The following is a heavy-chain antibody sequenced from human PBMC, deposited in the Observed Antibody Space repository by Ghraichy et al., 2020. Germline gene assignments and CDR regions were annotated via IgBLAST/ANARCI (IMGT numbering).Heavy chain of an antibody. V-gene: IGHV3-7*03. CDR2: IKHDGTEK. CDR1: GFTISTSW. J-gene: IGHJ4*02. D-gene: IGHD3-10*01. CDR3: AKARDVYSYFGS. Sequence: GGSLRLSCAASGFTISTSWVTWVRQAPGKGLEWVTTIKHDGTEKFYVDSVKGRFSISRDSAQNSLYLQMNSLRAEDTALYYCAKARDVYSYFGSWGQGTLVTVSS.